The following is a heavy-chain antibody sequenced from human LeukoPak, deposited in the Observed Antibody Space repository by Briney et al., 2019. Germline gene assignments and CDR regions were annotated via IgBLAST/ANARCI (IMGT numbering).Heavy chain of an antibody. D-gene: IGHD6-13*01. CDR1: GFTFSSYA. CDR3: VKDSDSRSWGPYDFDY. CDR2: ISSSGGST. J-gene: IGHJ4*02. Sequence: GGSLRLSCSASGFTFSSYAMHWVRQAPGKGLEYVSAISSSGGSTYYADSVEGRFTISRDNSKNTLYLQMSSLRAEDTALYYCVKDSDSRSWGPYDFDYWGQGTLVTVSS. V-gene: IGHV3-64D*09.